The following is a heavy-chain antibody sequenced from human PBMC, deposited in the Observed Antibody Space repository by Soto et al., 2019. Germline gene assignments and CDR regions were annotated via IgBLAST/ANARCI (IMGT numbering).Heavy chain of an antibody. J-gene: IGHJ3*02. CDR3: AGGGFNAFGI. CDR1: GDSVSSNSVA. Sequence: QVQLQQSGPGLVKPSQTLSLTCAISGDSVSSNSVAWNWIRQSPSRGLEWLGRTYYRSKWYNDYGVTVKGRITTNPATSKNHFSMQLNSVPPVDTAVYYGAGGGFNAFGIWGQGTMVTVSS. CDR2: TYYRSKWYN. D-gene: IGHD3-10*01. V-gene: IGHV6-1*01.